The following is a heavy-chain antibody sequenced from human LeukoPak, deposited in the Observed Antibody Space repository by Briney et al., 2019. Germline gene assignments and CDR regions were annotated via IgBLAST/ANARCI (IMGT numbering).Heavy chain of an antibody. D-gene: IGHD6-19*01. CDR1: GFTVSSNY. V-gene: IGHV3-53*01. CDR3: ARESGYSSGWYEGYFDY. CDR2: IYSGGNT. J-gene: IGHJ4*02. Sequence: GGSLRLSCAASGFTVSSNYMSWVRQAPGKGLEWVSVIYSGGNTYYADSVKGRFTISRDNSKNTLYPQLNSLRAEDTAVYYCARESGYSSGWYEGYFDYWGQGTLVTVSS.